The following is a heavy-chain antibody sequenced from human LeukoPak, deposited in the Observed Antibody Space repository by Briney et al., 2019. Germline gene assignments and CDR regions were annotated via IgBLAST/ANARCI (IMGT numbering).Heavy chain of an antibody. CDR2: IYLGDSDT. CDR1: GYIFSSYW. CDR3: ARSGGSGWDEGFDY. V-gene: IGHV5-51*01. D-gene: IGHD6-19*01. Sequence: GASLKISCQGSGYIFSSYWIAWVRQLPGKGLEWMGIIYLGDSDTRYSPSFQGQVTISADKSISTAYLQWSSLKASDTATYYCARSGGSGWDEGFDYWGQGTLVTVSS. J-gene: IGHJ4*02.